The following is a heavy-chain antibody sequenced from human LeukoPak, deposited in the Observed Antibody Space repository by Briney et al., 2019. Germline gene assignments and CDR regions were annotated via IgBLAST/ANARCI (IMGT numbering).Heavy chain of an antibody. CDR3: ARDLGYCSSTSCYYYYYYGMDV. CDR2: ISSSSSYI. D-gene: IGHD2-2*01. V-gene: IGHV3-21*01. Sequence: PGGSLRLSCAASGFTFSSYSMNWVRQAPGKGLEWVSSISSSSSYIYCADSVKGRFAISRDNAKNSLYLQMNSLRAEDTAVYYCARDLGYCSSTSCYYYYYYGMDVWGKGTTVTVSS. CDR1: GFTFSSYS. J-gene: IGHJ6*04.